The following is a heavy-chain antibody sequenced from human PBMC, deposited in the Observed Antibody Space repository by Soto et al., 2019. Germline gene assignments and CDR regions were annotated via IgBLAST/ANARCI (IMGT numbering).Heavy chain of an antibody. CDR2: IWYDGTNE. CDR3: ARDARWEQWLGPEDY. J-gene: IGHJ4*02. Sequence: PGGSLRLSCAASGFTFSNYGMHWVRQTPGKGLEWVAVIWYDGTNERHADSVKGRFTISRDNSKNTLYLQMNSLRAEATAVYYCARDARWEQWLGPEDYWGQGTLVTVSS. D-gene: IGHD6-19*01. V-gene: IGHV3-33*01. CDR1: GFTFSNYG.